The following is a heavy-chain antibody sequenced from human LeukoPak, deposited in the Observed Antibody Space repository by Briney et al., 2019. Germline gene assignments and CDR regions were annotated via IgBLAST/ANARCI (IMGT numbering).Heavy chain of an antibody. V-gene: IGHV4-34*01. CDR3: AGWNDQGDY. J-gene: IGHJ4*02. D-gene: IGHD1-1*01. Sequence: SETLSLTCAVYGGSFSGYYWSWIRQPPGKGLEWIGEINHSGSTNYNPSLKSRVTISVDTSKNQFSLKLSSVTAADTAVYYCAGWNDQGDYWGQGTLVTVSS. CDR2: INHSGST. CDR1: GGSFSGYY.